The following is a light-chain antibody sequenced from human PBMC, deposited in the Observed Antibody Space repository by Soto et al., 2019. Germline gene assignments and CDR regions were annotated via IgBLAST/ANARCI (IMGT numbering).Light chain of an antibody. V-gene: IGKV3-11*01. CDR3: QQRSKWPLT. Sequence: EIVLTQSPATLSLSPGERATLSCRADQSISSYLAWFQQKPGQAPRLLIYDASNRATGIPARFSGSGSGTDFTRTISSLEPEEFAVYYCQQRSKWPLTFGGGTKVEIK. CDR1: QSISSY. J-gene: IGKJ4*01. CDR2: DAS.